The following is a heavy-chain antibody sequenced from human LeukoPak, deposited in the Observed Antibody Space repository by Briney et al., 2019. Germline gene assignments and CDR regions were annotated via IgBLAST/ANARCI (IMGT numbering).Heavy chain of an antibody. CDR1: GGSISSGGYY. V-gene: IGHV4-30-2*02. CDR3: ARSPLRAAAGTGYFDY. CDR2: IYHSGST. J-gene: IGHJ4*02. D-gene: IGHD6-13*01. Sequence: SQTLSLTCTVSGGSISSGGYYWSWIRQPPGKGLEWIGYIYHSGSTYYNPSLKSRVTISVDTSKNQFSLKLSSVTAADTAVYYCARSPLRAAAGTGYFDYWGQGTLVTVSS.